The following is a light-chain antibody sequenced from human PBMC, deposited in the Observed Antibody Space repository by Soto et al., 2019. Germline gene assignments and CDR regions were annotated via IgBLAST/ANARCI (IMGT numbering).Light chain of an antibody. CDR3: QQSLSTPYT. CDR2: AAS. Sequence: DIQMTQSPASLSASIGDSVSISCRASQTVATFLNWYQQKPGKVPQLLIYAASTSQSGVPSRFSGSGSGTDFTLVIDSLQREDFGTYYCQQSLSTPYTFGQGTKVEIK. CDR1: QTVATF. V-gene: IGKV1-39*01. J-gene: IGKJ2*01.